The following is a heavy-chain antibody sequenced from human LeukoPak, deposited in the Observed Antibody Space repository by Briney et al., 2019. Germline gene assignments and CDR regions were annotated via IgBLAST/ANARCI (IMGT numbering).Heavy chain of an antibody. CDR3: AKDRWDYYDSSGYYYGNFDY. CDR2: ISGSGGST. CDR1: GFTFSSYA. D-gene: IGHD3-22*01. Sequence: GGSLRLSCAASGFTFSSYAMSWVRQAPGKGLEWVSAISGSGGSTYYADSVKGRFTISRDNSKNTLYPQMNSLRAEDTAVYYCAKDRWDYYDSSGYYYGNFDYWGQGTLVTVSS. J-gene: IGHJ4*02. V-gene: IGHV3-23*01.